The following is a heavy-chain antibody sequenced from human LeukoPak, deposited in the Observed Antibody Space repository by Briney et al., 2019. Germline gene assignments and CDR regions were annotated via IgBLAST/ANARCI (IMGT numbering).Heavy chain of an antibody. CDR3: AREFGVGASNYYYYYMDV. Sequence: SETLSLTCTVSGGFISSYYWSWIRQPAGKGLEWIGRIYTSGSTNYNPSLKSRVTMSVDTSKNQFSLKLSSVTAADTAVYYCAREFGVGASNYYYYYMDVWGKGTTVTVSS. CDR2: IYTSGST. V-gene: IGHV4-4*07. J-gene: IGHJ6*03. CDR1: GGFISSYY. D-gene: IGHD1-26*01.